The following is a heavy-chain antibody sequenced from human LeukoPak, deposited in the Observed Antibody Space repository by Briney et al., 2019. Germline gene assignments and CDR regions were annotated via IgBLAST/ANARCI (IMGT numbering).Heavy chain of an antibody. CDR3: ARTYRIVVVPAAFGY. V-gene: IGHV1-2*02. CDR1: GYTFTGYC. D-gene: IGHD2-2*01. CDR2: INPNSGGT. J-gene: IGHJ4*02. Sequence: ASVKVSCKASGYTFTGYCMHWVRQAPGQGLEWMGWINPNSGGTNYAQKFQGRVTMTRDTSISTAYMELSRLRSDDTAVYYCARTYRIVVVPAAFGYWGQGTLVTVSS.